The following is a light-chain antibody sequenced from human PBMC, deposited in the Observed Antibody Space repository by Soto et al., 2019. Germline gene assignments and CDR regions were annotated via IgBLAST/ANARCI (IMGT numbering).Light chain of an antibody. V-gene: IGKV1-5*01. Sequence: DIQLTQSPSTLTASVGDRVTIGCRASESISYWLAWYQQKPGKAPKLLICDASSLRSGVPSRFSGSGSGTEFPLTISTLQPDDFATYYCQQYDSYSKTFGQGTQLEIK. CDR1: ESISYW. CDR2: DAS. J-gene: IGKJ2*01. CDR3: QQYDSYSKT.